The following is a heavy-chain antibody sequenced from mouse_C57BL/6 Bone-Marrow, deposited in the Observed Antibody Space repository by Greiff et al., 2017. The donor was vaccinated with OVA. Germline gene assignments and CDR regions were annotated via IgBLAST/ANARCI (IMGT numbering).Heavy chain of an antibody. Sequence: VQLQQPGAELVMPGASVKLSCKASGYTFTSYWMHWVKQRPGQGLEWIGEIDPSDSYTNYNQKFKGKSTLTVDKSSSTAYMPLSSLTSEDSAVYYGARGGPYDYDDGYAYWGQGTLVTVSA. CDR3: ARGGPYDYDDGYAY. D-gene: IGHD2-4*01. CDR2: IDPSDSYT. CDR1: GYTFTSYW. V-gene: IGHV1-69*01. J-gene: IGHJ3*01.